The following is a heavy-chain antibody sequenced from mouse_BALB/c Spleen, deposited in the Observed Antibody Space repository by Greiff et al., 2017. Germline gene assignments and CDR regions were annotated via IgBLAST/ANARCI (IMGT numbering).Heavy chain of an antibody. V-gene: IGHV1-20*02. CDR2: INPYNGDT. Sequence: VQLKESGPELVKPGASVKISCKASGYSFTGYFMNWVMQSHGKSLEWIGRINPYNGDTFYNQKFKGKATLTVDKSSSTAHMELRSLASEDSAVYYCAIYYDYDYAMDYWGQGTSVTVSS. D-gene: IGHD2-4*01. J-gene: IGHJ4*01. CDR1: GYSFTGYF. CDR3: AIYYDYDYAMDY.